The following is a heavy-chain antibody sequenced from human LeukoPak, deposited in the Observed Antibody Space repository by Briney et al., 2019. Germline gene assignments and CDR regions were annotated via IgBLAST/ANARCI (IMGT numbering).Heavy chain of an antibody. CDR3: ARESVQWLVYYYYYMDV. J-gene: IGHJ6*03. D-gene: IGHD6-19*01. V-gene: IGHV3-7*01. CDR2: IKQDGSEK. Sequence: GGSLRLSCAASGFTFSSYTMNWVRQAPGKGLEWVANIKQDGSEKYYVDSVKGRFTISRDNAKNSLYLQMNSLRAEDTAVYYCARESVQWLVYYYYYMDVWGKGTTVTVSS. CDR1: GFTFSSYT.